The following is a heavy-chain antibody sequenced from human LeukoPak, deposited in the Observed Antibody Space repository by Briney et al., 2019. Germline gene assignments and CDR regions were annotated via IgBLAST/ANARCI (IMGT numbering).Heavy chain of an antibody. CDR1: GFTFSSYG. Sequence: PGGSPRLSCAASGFTFSSYGMSWVRQAPGKGLEWVSGINWNGDSTGYADSVKGRFTISRDNAKNSLYLQMNSLRAEDTAVYYCARRAGAYSHPYDYWGQGTLVTVSS. J-gene: IGHJ4*02. V-gene: IGHV3-20*04. D-gene: IGHD4/OR15-4a*01. CDR2: INWNGDST. CDR3: ARRAGAYSHPYDY.